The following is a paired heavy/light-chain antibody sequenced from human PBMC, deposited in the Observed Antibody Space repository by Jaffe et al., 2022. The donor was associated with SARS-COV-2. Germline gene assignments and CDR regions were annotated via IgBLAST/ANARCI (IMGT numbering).Heavy chain of an antibody. V-gene: IGHV3-49*03. Sequence: EVQLVDSGGGLAQPGRSLRLSCTASGFTFGDYALSWFRQAPGKGLEWVGFIRGKAYGGTTQYATSVRGRFTISRDDSKSVAYLQMNSLKTEDTAVYYCVRESLREYCAGDCYRDFDYWGQGTLVTVSS. CDR2: IRGKAYGGTT. J-gene: IGHJ4*02. D-gene: IGHD2-21*02. CDR1: GFTFGDYA. CDR3: VRESLREYCAGDCYRDFDY.
Light chain of an antibody. CDR1: QSVLYSPNNNNY. CDR2: WAS. CDR3: QQYYSPPFT. V-gene: IGKV4-1*01. Sequence: DIVMTQSPDSLAVSLGERATINCKSSQSVLYSPNNNNYLSWYQQKPGQPPKLLIYWASTRESGVPDRFSGSGSGTDFTLTISSLQAEDVAVYYCQQYYSPPFTFGQGTKLQIK. J-gene: IGKJ2*01.